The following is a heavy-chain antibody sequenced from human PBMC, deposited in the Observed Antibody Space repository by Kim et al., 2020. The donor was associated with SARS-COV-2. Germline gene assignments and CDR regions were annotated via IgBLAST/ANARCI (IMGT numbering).Heavy chain of an antibody. J-gene: IGHJ6*02. V-gene: IGHV3-30*04. CDR1: GFTFSSYA. Sequence: GGSLRLSCAASGFTFSSYAMHWVRQAPGKGLEWVAVISYDGSNKYYADSVKGRFTISRDNSKNTLYLQMNSLRAEDTAVYYCARDERSYSSSWFAYYYYYGMDVWGQGTTVTVSS. CDR2: ISYDGSNK. CDR3: ARDERSYSSSWFAYYYYYGMDV. D-gene: IGHD6-13*01.